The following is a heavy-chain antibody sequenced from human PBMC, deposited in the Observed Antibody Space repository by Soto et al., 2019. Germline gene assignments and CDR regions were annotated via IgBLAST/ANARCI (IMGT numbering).Heavy chain of an antibody. Sequence: QITLNESGPTLVKPTQTLTLTCTFSGFSLTTSGVGVGWIRQSPGKAPEWLALIYWDVDKRYSPPLKSRLTITKDTPKNQVGLTMANLDPADTATYYCAHRVLRTVFGLVTTTAIYFDFWGQGTPVAVSS. V-gene: IGHV2-5*02. J-gene: IGHJ4*02. CDR2: IYWDVDK. CDR3: AHRVLRTVFGLVTTTAIYFDF. D-gene: IGHD3-3*01. CDR1: GFSLTTSGVG.